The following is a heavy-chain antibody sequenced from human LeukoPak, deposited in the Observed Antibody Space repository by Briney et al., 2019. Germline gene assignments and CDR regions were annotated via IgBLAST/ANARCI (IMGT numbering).Heavy chain of an antibody. CDR3: ARARLWGSGWYLIDY. Sequence: ASVKVSCKASGYTFTSYYMHWVRQAPGQGLEWMGIINPSGGSTSYAQKFQGRVTMTRDMSTSTVYMELSSLRSEDTAVYYCARARLWGSGWYLIDYWGQGTLVTVSS. J-gene: IGHJ4*02. CDR1: GYTFTSYY. V-gene: IGHV1-46*01. CDR2: INPSGGST. D-gene: IGHD6-19*01.